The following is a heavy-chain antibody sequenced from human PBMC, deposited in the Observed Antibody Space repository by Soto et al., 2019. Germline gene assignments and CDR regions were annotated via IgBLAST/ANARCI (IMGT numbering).Heavy chain of an antibody. CDR2: INAGNGNT. V-gene: IGHV1-3*01. CDR3: ARGNRYVATITYYFDY. D-gene: IGHD5-12*01. Sequence: ASVKVSCKASGYTFTSYAMHWVRQAPGQRLEWMGWINAGNGNTKYSQKFQGRVTITRDTSASTAYMELSSLRSEDTAVYYCARGNRYVATITYYFDYWGQGNLVTVSS. J-gene: IGHJ4*02. CDR1: GYTFTSYA.